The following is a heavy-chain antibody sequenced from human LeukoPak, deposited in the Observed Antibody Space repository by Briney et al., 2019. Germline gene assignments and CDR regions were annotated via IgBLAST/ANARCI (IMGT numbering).Heavy chain of an antibody. D-gene: IGHD3-16*01. Sequence: PGGSLRLSCAASGFTFSSYGMHWVRQAPGKWLEWVAVISYDGSNQYYADSVKGRFTISRDNSKNTLYLQMNSLRAEDTAVYYCAKDKGGGYGNDGFDIWGRGTMVTVSS. V-gene: IGHV3-30*18. CDR2: ISYDGSNQ. J-gene: IGHJ3*02. CDR1: GFTFSSYG. CDR3: AKDKGGGYGNDGFDI.